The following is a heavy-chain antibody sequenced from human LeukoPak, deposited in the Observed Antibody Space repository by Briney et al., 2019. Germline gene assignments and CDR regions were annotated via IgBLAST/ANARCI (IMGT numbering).Heavy chain of an antibody. CDR1: GGSISSSSYY. D-gene: IGHD3-22*01. Sequence: PSETLSLTCTVSGGSISSSSYYWGWIRQPPGKGLEWIGSIYYSGSTYYNPSLKSRVTISVDTSKNQFSLKLSSVTAADTAVYYCARGYDSSPDAFDIWGQGTMVTVSS. V-gene: IGHV4-39*01. CDR2: IYYSGST. CDR3: ARGYDSSPDAFDI. J-gene: IGHJ3*02.